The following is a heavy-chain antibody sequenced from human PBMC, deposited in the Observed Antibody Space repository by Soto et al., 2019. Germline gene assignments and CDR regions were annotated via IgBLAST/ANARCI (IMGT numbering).Heavy chain of an antibody. J-gene: IGHJ4*02. CDR2: TRNKAISDTT. CDR1: AFTFSDHY. V-gene: IGHV3-72*01. CDR3: ARSSTYYYDSRGKYFDY. Sequence: AGSLSLSSAAAAFTFSDHYMDCVRHAATSGLECVGRTRNKAISDTTEYAAYVKGRCTISRDDSENSLYLQMNGLKTEDPAVYYCARSSTYYYDSRGKYFDYWGQGTLVTVSS. D-gene: IGHD3-22*01.